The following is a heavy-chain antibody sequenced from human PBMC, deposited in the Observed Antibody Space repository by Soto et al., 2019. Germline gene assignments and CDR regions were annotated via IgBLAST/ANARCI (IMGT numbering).Heavy chain of an antibody. CDR1: GFTFSSYG. V-gene: IGHV3-33*01. D-gene: IGHD3-22*01. J-gene: IGHJ4*02. CDR3: ARESIVVVTTEYYFDY. CDR2: IWYDGSNK. Sequence: GGSLRLSCAASGFTFSSYGMHWVRQAPGKGLEWVAVIWYDGSNKYYADSVKGRFTISRDNSKNTLYLQMNSLRAEDTAVYYCARESIVVVTTEYYFDYWGQGTLVTVSS.